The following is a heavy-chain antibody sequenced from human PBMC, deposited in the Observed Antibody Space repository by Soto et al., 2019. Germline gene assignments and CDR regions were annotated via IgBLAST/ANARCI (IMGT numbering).Heavy chain of an antibody. V-gene: IGHV1-18*01. CDR3: ARDFGVANKAVDGMEV. J-gene: IGHJ6*04. Sequence: ASVNVSCKASGYTFTSYGISWVRQAPGQGLEWMGWISAYNGNTNYAQKLQGRVTMTTDTSTSTAYMELRSLRSDDTAVYYCARDFGVANKAVDGMEVWGKGTPVIVSS. CDR1: GYTFTSYG. CDR2: ISAYNGNT. D-gene: IGHD3-3*01.